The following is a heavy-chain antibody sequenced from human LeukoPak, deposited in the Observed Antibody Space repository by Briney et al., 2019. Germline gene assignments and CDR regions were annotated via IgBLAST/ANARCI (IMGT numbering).Heavy chain of an antibody. CDR1: GFTFSTYG. Sequence: GGSLRLSCAASGFTFSTYGMHWVRQAPGKGLEWVAVIWYDGSYKYYADSVKDRFTISRDNSKNTLYLQMNSLRAEDTAVYYCARDGGVGTSGSTDYWGQGTLVTVSS. D-gene: IGHD6-19*01. CDR2: IWYDGSYK. V-gene: IGHV3-33*01. CDR3: ARDGGVGTSGSTDY. J-gene: IGHJ4*02.